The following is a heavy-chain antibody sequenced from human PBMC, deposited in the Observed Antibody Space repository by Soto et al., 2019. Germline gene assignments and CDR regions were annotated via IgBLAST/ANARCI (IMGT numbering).Heavy chain of an antibody. CDR3: ARSEAAMDYFDY. J-gene: IGHJ4*02. CDR1: GGTFSSCA. D-gene: IGHD5-18*01. V-gene: IGHV1-69*13. CDR2: IIPIFGTA. Sequence: SVKVSCKASGGTFSSCAISWVRQAPGQGLEWMGGIIPIFGTANYAQKFQGRVTITADESTSTAYMELSSLRSEDTAVYYCARSEAAMDYFDYWGQGTLVTVPS.